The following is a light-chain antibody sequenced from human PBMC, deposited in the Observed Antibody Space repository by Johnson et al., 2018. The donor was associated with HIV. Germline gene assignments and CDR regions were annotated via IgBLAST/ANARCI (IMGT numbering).Light chain of an antibody. CDR1: NSNIGNNY. CDR3: GTWDSSLSAGV. V-gene: IGLV1-51*02. J-gene: IGLJ1*01. CDR2: ENN. Sequence: QSVLTQPPSVSAAPGQKVTISCSGSNSNIGNNYVSWYQQLPGTAPKLLIYENNKRPSGIPDRFSGSKSGPSATLGITGLQTGDEADYYCGTWDSSLSAGVFGTGTKVTVL.